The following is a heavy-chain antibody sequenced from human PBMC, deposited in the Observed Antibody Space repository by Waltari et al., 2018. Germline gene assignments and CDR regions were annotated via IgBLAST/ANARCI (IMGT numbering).Heavy chain of an antibody. J-gene: IGHJ5*02. CDR1: GYSISSGYY. D-gene: IGHD3-10*01. Sequence: QVQLQESGPGLVKPSETLSLTCAVSGYSISSGYYWGWIRQPPGKGLEWIGSIYHSGSTYYNPSLKSRVTRSVDTSKNQFSLRLSSVTAAGTAVYYCARLGSFLNWFDAWGQGTLVTVSS. CDR3: ARLGSFLNWFDA. V-gene: IGHV4-38-2*01. CDR2: IYHSGST.